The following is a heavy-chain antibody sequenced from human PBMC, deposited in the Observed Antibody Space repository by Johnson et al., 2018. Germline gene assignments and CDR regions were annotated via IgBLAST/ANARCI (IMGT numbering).Heavy chain of an antibody. CDR3: AKEKLGDTTDY. CDR1: GFTFSSYG. CDR2: ISYDGSNK. V-gene: IGHV3-30*18. J-gene: IGHJ4*02. D-gene: IGHD7-27*01. Sequence: QVQLVQSGGGVVQPGRSLRLSCAASGFTFSSYGMHWVRQAPGKGLEWVAVISYDGSNKYYADSVQGRFTISRDNSKNTLYLPMHSQRAGDTAVYYCAKEKLGDTTDYWGQGTLVTVAS.